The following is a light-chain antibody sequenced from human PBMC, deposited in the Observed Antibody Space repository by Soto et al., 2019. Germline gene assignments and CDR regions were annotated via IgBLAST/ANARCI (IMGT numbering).Light chain of an antibody. CDR2: GAS. V-gene: IGKV3-20*01. CDR1: QSMRNSY. J-gene: IGKJ3*01. Sequence: EIVLTQSPGTLSLSPGERATLSCRASQSMRNSYLAWYQQRPGQAPRLLIYGASTRPTGIPDRLSGSGSGTEFTLTISRLEREDSVVFYCPQYDRLPQLSFGPETKEDIK. CDR3: PQYDRLPQLS.